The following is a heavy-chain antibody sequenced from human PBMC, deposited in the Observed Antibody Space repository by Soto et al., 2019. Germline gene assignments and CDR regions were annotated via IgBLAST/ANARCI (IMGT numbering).Heavy chain of an antibody. J-gene: IGHJ3*02. D-gene: IGHD3-22*01. Sequence: SATLSITCTVSGGSISSYYWSWIRQPPGKGLEWIGYIYYSGSTNYNPSLKSRVTISVDTSKNQFSLKLSSVTAADTAVYYCARVGWTYYYDSSGYYYPPTGAFDIWGQGTMVT. V-gene: IGHV4-59*01. CDR1: GGSISSYY. CDR3: ARVGWTYYYDSSGYYYPPTGAFDI. CDR2: IYYSGST.